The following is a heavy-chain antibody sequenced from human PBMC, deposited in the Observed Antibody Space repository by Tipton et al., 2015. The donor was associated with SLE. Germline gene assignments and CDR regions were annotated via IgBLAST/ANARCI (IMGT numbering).Heavy chain of an antibody. V-gene: IGHV4-39*07. J-gene: IGHJ5*02. CDR2: IYYSGST. Sequence: TLSLTCTVSGGSIRSSRHYWGWIRQPPGKGLEWIGSIYYSGSTYYNPSLKSRVTISVDTSKNQFSLKLSSVTAADTAVYYCARAGGGDSNWFDPWGQGTLVTVS. CDR1: GGSIRSSRHY. CDR3: ARAGGGDSNWFDP. D-gene: IGHD2-21*01.